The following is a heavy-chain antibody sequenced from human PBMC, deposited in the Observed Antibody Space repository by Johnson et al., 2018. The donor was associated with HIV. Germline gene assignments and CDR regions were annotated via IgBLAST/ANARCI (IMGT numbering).Heavy chain of an antibody. CDR2: ISSSGSTK. CDR3: ARVLADCGGDCSPGAFDI. J-gene: IGHJ3*02. Sequence: QVQLVESGGGLVKPGGSLRLSCAASEFTFSCYDMSWIRQAPGKGLEWVSYISSSGSTKYYADSVKGRFTISRDNAKNSLYLQMNSLRAEDTAVYYCARVLADCGGDCSPGAFDIWGQGTMVTVSS. CDR1: EFTFSCYD. V-gene: IGHV3-11*04. D-gene: IGHD2-21*02.